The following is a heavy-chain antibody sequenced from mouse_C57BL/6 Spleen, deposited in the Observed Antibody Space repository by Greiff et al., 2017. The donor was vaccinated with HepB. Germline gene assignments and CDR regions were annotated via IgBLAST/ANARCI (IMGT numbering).Heavy chain of an antibody. CDR3: ACYYGYDVGFAY. Sequence: EVKLVESGGGLVKPGGSLKLSCAASGFTFSSYAMSWVRQTPEKRLEWVATISDGGSYTYYPDNVKGRFTISRDNAKNNLYLQMSHLKSEDTAMYYCACYYGYDVGFAYWGQGTLVTVSA. D-gene: IGHD2-2*01. V-gene: IGHV5-4*03. CDR2: ISDGGSYT. J-gene: IGHJ3*01. CDR1: GFTFSSYA.